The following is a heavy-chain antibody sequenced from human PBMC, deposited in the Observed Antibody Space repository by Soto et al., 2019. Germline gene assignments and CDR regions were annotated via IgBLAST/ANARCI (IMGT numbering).Heavy chain of an antibody. CDR1: GYTFTSYY. D-gene: IGHD2-8*01. CDR2: INPSGGST. Sequence: GASVKVSCKASGYTFTSYYMHWVRQAPGQGLEWMGIINPSGGSTSYAQKFQGRVTMTRDTSTSTGYMELSSLRSEDTAVYYCARDQDIVLMVYATYAFDIWGQGTMVTVSS. V-gene: IGHV1-46*03. J-gene: IGHJ3*02. CDR3: ARDQDIVLMVYATYAFDI.